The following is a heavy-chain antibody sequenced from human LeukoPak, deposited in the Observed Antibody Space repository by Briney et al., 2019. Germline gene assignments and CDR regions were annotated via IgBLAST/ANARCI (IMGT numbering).Heavy chain of an antibody. CDR1: GFTFSNAW. V-gene: IGHV3-15*01. D-gene: IGHD3-3*01. Sequence: PGGSLRLSCSAYGFTFSNAWMSWVRQAPGKGLEWVGRIKSKTDGGTTDYAAPVKGRFTISRDDSKNTLYLQMNSLKTEDTAVYYCTTDTYYDFWSGRYWGQGTLVTVSS. CDR3: TTDTYYDFWSGRY. CDR2: IKSKTDGGTT. J-gene: IGHJ4*02.